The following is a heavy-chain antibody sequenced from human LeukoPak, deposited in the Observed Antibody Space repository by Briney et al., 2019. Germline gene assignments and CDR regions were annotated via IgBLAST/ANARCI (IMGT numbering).Heavy chain of an antibody. J-gene: IGHJ4*02. Sequence: PGGSLRLSCAASGFTFSSYAMSWVRQAPGKGLEWVSAISGSGGSTYYADSVKGRFTISRDNSKNTLYLQMNSLRAEDTAVYYCAKSYYDSSGYYRQPFDYWGQGTLVTVSS. CDR2: ISGSGGST. D-gene: IGHD3-22*01. CDR1: GFTFSSYA. CDR3: AKSYYDSSGYYRQPFDY. V-gene: IGHV3-23*01.